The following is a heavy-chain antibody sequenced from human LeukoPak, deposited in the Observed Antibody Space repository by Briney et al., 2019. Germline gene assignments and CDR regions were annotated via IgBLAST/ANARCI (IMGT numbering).Heavy chain of an antibody. CDR2: IIPIFRTA. CDR1: GGTFRSFA. CDR3: ARALRYYSDSSGYAFDY. V-gene: IGHV1-69*01. Sequence: SVKVSCKASGGTFRSFAISWVRQAPGQGLEWMGGIIPIFRTANYAQKFQGRVTITADESTSTAYMELSSLRSGDTAVYYCARALRYYSDSSGYAFDYWGQGTLVTVSS. J-gene: IGHJ4*02. D-gene: IGHD3-22*01.